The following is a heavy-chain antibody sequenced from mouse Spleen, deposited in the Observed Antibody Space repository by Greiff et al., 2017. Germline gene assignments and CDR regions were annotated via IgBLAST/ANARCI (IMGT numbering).Heavy chain of an antibody. CDR2: IYPSDSET. V-gene: IGHV1-61*01. D-gene: IGHD1-1*01. Sequence: QVQLQQPGAELVRPGSSVKLSCKASGYTFTSYWMDWVKQRPGQGLEWIGNIYPSDSETHYNQKFKDKATLTVDKSSSTAYMQLSSLTSEDSAVYYCAREGFGYGSSYGAYWGQGTLVTVSA. CDR1: GYTFTSYW. CDR3: AREGFGYGSSYGAY. J-gene: IGHJ3*01.